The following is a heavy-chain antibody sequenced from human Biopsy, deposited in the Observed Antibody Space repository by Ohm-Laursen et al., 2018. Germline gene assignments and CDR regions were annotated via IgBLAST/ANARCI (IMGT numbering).Heavy chain of an antibody. D-gene: IGHD2/OR15-2a*01. J-gene: IGHJ6*02. V-gene: IGHV4-59*01. Sequence: TLSLTRPVSGGPISSDYWSWIRQTPGKGLEWIGYVFHSGITHYNPSLKSRVTMSVDTSKNQFSLRLNSVTAAEPAVYYCARATNSTGWPYYYFYGVDVWGQGTTVTVSS. CDR1: GGPISSDY. CDR2: VFHSGIT. CDR3: ARATNSTGWPYYYFYGVDV.